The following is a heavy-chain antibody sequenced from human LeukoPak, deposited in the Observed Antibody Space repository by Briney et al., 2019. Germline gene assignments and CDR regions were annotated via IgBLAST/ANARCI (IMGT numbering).Heavy chain of an antibody. Sequence: GASVKVSCKASVYTFTGYFMHWVRQAPGQGLEWMGWIKTNSGGTKYAQKFQGRVTMTRDTSISTAYMELTRLRSDDTAVYYCAREEAATPSDFDYWGQGTLVTVSS. D-gene: IGHD6-25*01. CDR1: VYTFTGYF. J-gene: IGHJ4*02. CDR2: IKTNSGGT. CDR3: AREEAATPSDFDY. V-gene: IGHV1-2*02.